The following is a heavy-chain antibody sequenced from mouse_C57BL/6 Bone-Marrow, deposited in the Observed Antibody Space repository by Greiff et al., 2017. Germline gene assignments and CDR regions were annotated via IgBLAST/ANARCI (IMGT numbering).Heavy chain of an antibody. J-gene: IGHJ1*03. CDR2: IYPRDGST. D-gene: IGHD1-1*01. V-gene: IGHV1-85*01. CDR1: GYTFTSYD. Sequence: QVQLQQSGPELVKPGASVKLSCKASGYTFTSYDINWVQQRPGQGLEWIGWIYPRDGSTKYHEKFKGKATLTVDTSSSTAYLELHSLTSEDSAVYFCARDYGSSYWYFDVWGTGTTVTVSS. CDR3: ARDYGSSYWYFDV.